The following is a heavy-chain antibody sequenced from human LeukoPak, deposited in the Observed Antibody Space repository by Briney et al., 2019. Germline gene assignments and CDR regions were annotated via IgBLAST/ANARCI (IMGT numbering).Heavy chain of an antibody. CDR3: AKDYARGGCSLAHCNPIDS. D-gene: IGHD2-15*01. V-gene: IGHV3-23*01. Sequence: GGSLRLSCAASGFTFSIFAMTWVRQAPGKGLEWVSTFSPDGIHYADSVKGRFAISSDDSMSTLFLQMNSLRAEDAAIYFCAKDYARGGCSLAHCNPIDSWGQGTLVTVSS. CDR2: FSPDGI. J-gene: IGHJ4*02. CDR1: GFTFSIFA.